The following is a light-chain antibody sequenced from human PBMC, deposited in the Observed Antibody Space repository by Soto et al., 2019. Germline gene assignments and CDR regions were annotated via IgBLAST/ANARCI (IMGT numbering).Light chain of an antibody. V-gene: IGLV1-40*01. Sequence: QSVLTQPPSVSGAPGQRVTISCTGSSSNIGAGYDVHWYQQLPGTSPKLLIDGNSNRPSGVPDRFSGSKSGTSASLAITVLQAEDDADYYCQSYDSSMSGPVVFGGGTKLTVL. CDR2: GNS. CDR3: QSYDSSMSGPVV. J-gene: IGLJ2*01. CDR1: SSNIGAGYD.